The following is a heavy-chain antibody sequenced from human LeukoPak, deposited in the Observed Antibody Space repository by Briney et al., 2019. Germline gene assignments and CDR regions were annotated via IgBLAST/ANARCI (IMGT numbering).Heavy chain of an antibody. J-gene: IGHJ4*02. CDR3: ARTGTDSSGYYPDGPDY. Sequence: SETLSLTCAVYGGSFSGYYWSWIRQPPGKGLEWIGEINHSGSTNYNPSLKSRVTISVDTSKNQFSQKLSSVTAADTAVYYCARTGTDSSGYYPDGPDYWGQGTLVTVSS. CDR2: INHSGST. CDR1: GGSFSGYY. D-gene: IGHD3-22*01. V-gene: IGHV4-34*01.